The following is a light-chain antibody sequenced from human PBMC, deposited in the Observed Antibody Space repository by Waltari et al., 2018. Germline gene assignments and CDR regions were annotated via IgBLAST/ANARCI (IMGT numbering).Light chain of an antibody. V-gene: IGKV3-20*01. Sequence: EIVFTQSPGTLSLSPGERATFSCRASQSVSSSYLAWYQQKPGQAPRLLIYGASSRATGIPDRFSGSGSGTDFTLTISRLEPEDFAVYYCQQYGSSPLTFGQGTKVEIK. J-gene: IGKJ1*01. CDR1: QSVSSSY. CDR3: QQYGSSPLT. CDR2: GAS.